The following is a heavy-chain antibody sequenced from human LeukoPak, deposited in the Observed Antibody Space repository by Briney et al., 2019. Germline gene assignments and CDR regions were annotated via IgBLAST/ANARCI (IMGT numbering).Heavy chain of an antibody. CDR3: ARLGDYDFWSGYYYYFDY. J-gene: IGHJ4*02. Sequence: PSETLSLTCAVYGGSFSGYYWSWIRQPPGKGLEWIGEINHSGSTNYNPSLKSRVTISVDTSKNQFSLKLSSVTAADTAVYYCARLGDYDFWSGYYYYFDYWGQGTLVTVSS. CDR1: GGSFSGYY. CDR2: INHSGST. D-gene: IGHD3-3*01. V-gene: IGHV4-34*01.